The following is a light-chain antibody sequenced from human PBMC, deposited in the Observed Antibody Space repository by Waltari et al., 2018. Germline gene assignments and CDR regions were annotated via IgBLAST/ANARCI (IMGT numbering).Light chain of an antibody. Sequence: EVVLTQSPATLSLSPGERATLSYRASQSVSNYLAWCQQKPGQAPRLLIYDASNRATGIPARFSGSGSGTDFTLTISSLEPEDFAVYYCQQRKFWPPITIGQGTRLESK. CDR2: DAS. CDR1: QSVSNY. J-gene: IGKJ5*01. V-gene: IGKV3-11*01. CDR3: QQRKFWPPIT.